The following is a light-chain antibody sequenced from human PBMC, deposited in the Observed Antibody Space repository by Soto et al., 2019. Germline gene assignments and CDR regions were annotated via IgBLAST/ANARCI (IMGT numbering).Light chain of an antibody. Sequence: QSVLTQPPSVSGAPGQRVTISCTGSSSNIGAGYDVHWYQQRPGTAPKLLIFGNINRPSGVPDRFSGSKSDTSASLAISGLQSEDEADYYCATWNDGVFVFGIGTKLTVL. CDR3: ATWNDGVFV. J-gene: IGLJ1*01. CDR2: GNI. V-gene: IGLV1-40*01. CDR1: SSNIGAGYD.